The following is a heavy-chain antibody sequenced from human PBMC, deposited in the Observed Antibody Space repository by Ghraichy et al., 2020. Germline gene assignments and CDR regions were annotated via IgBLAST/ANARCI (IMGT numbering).Heavy chain of an antibody. D-gene: IGHD4-17*01. J-gene: IGHJ3*01. V-gene: IGHV3-49*04. CDR2: IRSKTYGGTT. CDR1: GFSLRDYS. CDR3: SRGGYGDYSPYTEKWMDAFDV. Sequence: GESLNISCTVSGFSLRDYSMSWVRQAPGGGLEWVGFIRSKTYGGTTEYAASVKGRFSISRDDSKSIVILEMNSLKTDDTAVYYCSRGGYGDYSPYTEKWMDAFDVWGHGTLVTVSS.